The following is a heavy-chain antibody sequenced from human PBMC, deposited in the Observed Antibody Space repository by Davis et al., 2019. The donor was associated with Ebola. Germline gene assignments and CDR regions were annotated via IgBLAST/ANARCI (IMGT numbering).Heavy chain of an antibody. V-gene: IGHV3-7*01. CDR1: GFTFSSYW. CDR3: ARWGPDNWSPLLFDP. Sequence: GESLKISCAASGFTFSSYWMSWVRQAPGKGLEWVANIKQDGSEKYYADSVKGRFTISRDNAKNSLYLQMNSLRAEDTAVYYCARWGPDNWSPLLFDPWGQGTLVTVSS. CDR2: IKQDGSEK. D-gene: IGHD1-20*01. J-gene: IGHJ5*02.